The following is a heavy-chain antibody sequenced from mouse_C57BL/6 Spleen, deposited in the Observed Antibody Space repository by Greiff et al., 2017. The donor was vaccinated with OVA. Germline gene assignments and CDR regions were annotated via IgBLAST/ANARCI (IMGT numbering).Heavy chain of an antibody. D-gene: IGHD1-1*01. V-gene: IGHV5-4*01. J-gene: IGHJ3*01. CDR3: ARGPFYGSSYTWFAY. CDR1: GFTFSSYA. Sequence: EVQLVESGGGLVKPGGSLKLSCAASGFTFSSYAMSWVRQTPEKRLEWVATISDGGSYTYYPDNVKGRFTISRDNAKNNLYLQMSHLKSEDTAMYYCARGPFYGSSYTWFAYWGQGTLVTVSA. CDR2: ISDGGSYT.